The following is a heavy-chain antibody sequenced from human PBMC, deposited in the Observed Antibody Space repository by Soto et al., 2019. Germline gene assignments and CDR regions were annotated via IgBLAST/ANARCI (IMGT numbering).Heavy chain of an antibody. D-gene: IGHD3-16*01. V-gene: IGHV3-33*01. Sequence: GGSLRLSCAASGFTFSGFGMHWVRQAPGKGLEWVAIMWYDGSDKYYADSVKGRFTISRDNSKNTLYLQMNSLRAEDTAVYHCAFGNLSYYFDYWGQGTPVTVS. J-gene: IGHJ4*02. CDR3: AFGNLSYYFDY. CDR1: GFTFSGFG. CDR2: MWYDGSDK.